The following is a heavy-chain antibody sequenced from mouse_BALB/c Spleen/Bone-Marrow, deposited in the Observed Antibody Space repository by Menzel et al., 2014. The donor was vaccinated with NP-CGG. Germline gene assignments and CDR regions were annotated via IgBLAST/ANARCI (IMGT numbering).Heavy chain of an antibody. Sequence: VQLQQSGAELVKPGASVKLSCTASGFNIKDTYMHWVKQRPEQGLEWIGRIDPANGNTKYDPKLQGKATITVDTSSNTAYLQLSSLTSEDTAVYYCARYRLGTYFDYWGQGTTLTVSS. D-gene: IGHD1-2*01. CDR2: IDPANGNT. CDR1: GFNIKDTY. J-gene: IGHJ2*01. CDR3: ARYRLGTYFDY. V-gene: IGHV14-3*02.